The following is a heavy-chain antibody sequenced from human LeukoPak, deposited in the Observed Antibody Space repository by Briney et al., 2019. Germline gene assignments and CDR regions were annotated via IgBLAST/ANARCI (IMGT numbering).Heavy chain of an antibody. D-gene: IGHD2-2*01. Sequence: DSVKGRFTISRDNAKNSLYMQMNSLRTEGTAVYYCARERQPDCWGQGTMVTVSA. CDR3: ARERQPDC. V-gene: IGHV3-7*03. J-gene: IGHJ4*02.